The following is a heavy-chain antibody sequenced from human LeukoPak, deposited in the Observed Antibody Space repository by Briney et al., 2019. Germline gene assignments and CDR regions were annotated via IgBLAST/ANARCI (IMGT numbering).Heavy chain of an antibody. CDR3: ARVGQWLVENDWFDP. CDR2: INPNSGDT. D-gene: IGHD6-19*01. V-gene: IGHV1-2*02. J-gene: IGHJ5*02. Sequence: ASVKVSCKASGGTFSSYAISWVRQAPGQGLEWMGWINPNSGDTNFAQNFQGRVTMTRDTSISTVYMELSRLRSDDTAVYYCARVGQWLVENDWFDPWGQGTLVTVSS. CDR1: GGTFSSYA.